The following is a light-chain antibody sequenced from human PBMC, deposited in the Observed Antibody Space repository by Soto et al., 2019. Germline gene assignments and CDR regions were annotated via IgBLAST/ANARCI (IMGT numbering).Light chain of an antibody. CDR2: DAS. Sequence: EIVLTQSPGTLSLSPVERATLSCRASQSVSTKLAWYQQKPGQAPRLLINDASTRATGVPARFSGWGSGTEFTLTISSLQPEDFAVYYCQQYQNWPTITFGQGTRLEIK. V-gene: IGKV3-15*01. CDR3: QQYQNWPTIT. CDR1: QSVSTK. J-gene: IGKJ5*01.